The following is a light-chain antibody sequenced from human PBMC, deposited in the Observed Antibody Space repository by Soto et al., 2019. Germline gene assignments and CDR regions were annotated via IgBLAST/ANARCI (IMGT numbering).Light chain of an antibody. Sequence: DIQMTQSPSTLSASVGDRVTITCRASQSISSWLAWYQQKPGKALYLLIYDASSLEIWVSSSFSGSGSGTEFTLTISSLQPDDFSTYYCQQYNSYWWTFGQGTKVDIK. CDR1: QSISSW. CDR3: QQYNSYWWT. J-gene: IGKJ1*01. V-gene: IGKV1-5*01. CDR2: DAS.